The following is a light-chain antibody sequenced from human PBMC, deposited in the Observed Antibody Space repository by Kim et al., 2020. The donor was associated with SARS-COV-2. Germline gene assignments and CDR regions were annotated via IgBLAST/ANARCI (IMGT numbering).Light chain of an antibody. V-gene: IGKV3-15*01. CDR2: AAS. J-gene: IGKJ3*01. CDR1: QSVSSN. Sequence: SPGERVTLACRASQSVSSNLAWYQQRPDQPPRLLISAASTGATGLPARFSGSGSGTEFTLTISSLQSEDFAVYYCQQYNNWPPTFGPGTKVDIK. CDR3: QQYNNWPPT.